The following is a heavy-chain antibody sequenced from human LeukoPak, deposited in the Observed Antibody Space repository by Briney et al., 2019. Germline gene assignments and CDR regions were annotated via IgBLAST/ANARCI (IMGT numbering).Heavy chain of an antibody. D-gene: IGHD2-21*02. CDR2: ISRSGATI. V-gene: IGHV3-48*03. CDR3: SRDRGGGDIYFDY. CDR1: GFTFSSYG. J-gene: IGHJ4*02. Sequence: GGSLRLSCAASGFTFSSYGMKWVRQAPGKGPEWISYISRSGATIYYADTVKGRFTSSRDNAKNSLYLQMSSLGAEDTAIYYCSRDRGGGDIYFDYWGQGTLVTVSS.